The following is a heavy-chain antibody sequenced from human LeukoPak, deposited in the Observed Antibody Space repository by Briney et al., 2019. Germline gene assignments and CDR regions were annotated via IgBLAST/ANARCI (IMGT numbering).Heavy chain of an antibody. V-gene: IGHV1-69*13. CDR2: IIPIFGTA. J-gene: IGHJ6*02. Sequence: ASVKASCKASGGTFSSYAISWVRQAPGQGLEWMGGIIPIFGTANYAQKFQGRVTITADESTSTAYMELSSLRSEDTAVYYCARVVTRLREGDYYYDLDVWGQGTTVTVSS. CDR3: ARVVTRLREGDYYYDLDV. CDR1: GGTFSSYA. D-gene: IGHD6-6*01.